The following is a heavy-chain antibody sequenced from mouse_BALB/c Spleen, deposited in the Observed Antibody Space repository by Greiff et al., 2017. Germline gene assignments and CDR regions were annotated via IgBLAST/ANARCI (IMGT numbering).Heavy chain of an antibody. Sequence: VQLQQSGAELMKPGASVKISCKATGYTFSSYWIERVKQRPGHGLEWIGEILPGSGSTNYNEKFKGKATFTADTSSNTAYMQLSSLTSEDSAVYYCARRGTSPYYYAMDYWGQGTSVTVS. CDR3: ARRGTSPYYYAMDY. CDR2: ILPGSGST. V-gene: IGHV1-9*01. D-gene: IGHD6-2*01. J-gene: IGHJ4*01. CDR1: GYTFSSYW.